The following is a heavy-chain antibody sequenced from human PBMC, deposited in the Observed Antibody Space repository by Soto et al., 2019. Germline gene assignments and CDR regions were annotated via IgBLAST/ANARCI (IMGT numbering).Heavy chain of an antibody. V-gene: IGHV1-2*04. CDR1: GYTFTGYY. Sequence: ASVKVSCKASGYTFTGYYMHWVRQAPGQGLEWMGWINPNSGGTNYAQKFQGWVTMTRDTSISTAYMELSRLRSDDTAVYYCARGACSSTSCYKAYYCYGMDVWGQGTTVTVSS. D-gene: IGHD2-2*02. J-gene: IGHJ6*02. CDR3: ARGACSSTSCYKAYYCYGMDV. CDR2: INPNSGGT.